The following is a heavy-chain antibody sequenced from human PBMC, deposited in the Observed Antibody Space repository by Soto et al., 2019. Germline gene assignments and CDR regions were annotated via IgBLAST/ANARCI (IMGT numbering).Heavy chain of an antibody. Sequence: QVQLQESGPGLVKPSGTLSLTCAVPSGSISSSNWWSWVRQPPGKGLEWIGEIYHSGSTNYNPSLKSRVTISVDKSKNQFSLKLSSVTAADTAVYYCARGGYCSGGSCHTNWFDPWGQGTLVTVSS. CDR2: IYHSGST. V-gene: IGHV4-4*02. CDR3: ARGGYCSGGSCHTNWFDP. CDR1: SGSISSSNW. D-gene: IGHD2-15*01. J-gene: IGHJ5*02.